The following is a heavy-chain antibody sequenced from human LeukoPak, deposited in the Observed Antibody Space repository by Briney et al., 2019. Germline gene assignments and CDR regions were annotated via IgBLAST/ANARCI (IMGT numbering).Heavy chain of an antibody. CDR2: IRYDGSNK. Sequence: GGSLGLSCAASAFTFSRYGMHWVRQAPGKGLVWVAFIRYDGSNKYYADSVKGRFTISRDNSKNTLYLQMNSLRAEDTAVYYCAKSTVTASFYYYYYYMDVWGKGTTVTVSS. D-gene: IGHD4-17*01. CDR1: AFTFSRYG. J-gene: IGHJ6*03. V-gene: IGHV3-30*02. CDR3: AKSTVTASFYYYYYYMDV.